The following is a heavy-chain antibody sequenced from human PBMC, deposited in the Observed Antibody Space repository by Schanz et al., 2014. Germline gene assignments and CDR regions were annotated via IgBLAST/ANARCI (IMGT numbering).Heavy chain of an antibody. Sequence: QVQLQQWGAGLLKPSETLSLTCAFSGGSFSGYWWSWVRQPPGKGLEWIGQIYHTGSTDFNPSLKGRVTISVDKSKNQFSRRLSSVTAADTAVYYCTRDGYSRNFPDYWGQGTLVTVSS. D-gene: IGHD1-26*01. J-gene: IGHJ4*02. CDR1: GGSFSGYW. V-gene: IGHV4-34*01. CDR2: IYHTGST. CDR3: TRDGYSRNFPDY.